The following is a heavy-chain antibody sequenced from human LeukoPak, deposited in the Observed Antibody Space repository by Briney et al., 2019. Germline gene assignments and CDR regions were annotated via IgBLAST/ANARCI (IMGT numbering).Heavy chain of an antibody. J-gene: IGHJ6*03. CDR3: ARVLGCTNGVCPYYYYYYMDV. V-gene: IGHV3-20*04. CDR1: GFTFDDYG. D-gene: IGHD2-8*01. CDR2: INWNGGST. Sequence: GGSLRLSCAACGFTFDDYGMSWVRQAPGKGLEWVSGINWNGGSTGYADSVKGRFTISRDNAKNSLYLQMNSPRAEDTALYYCARVLGCTNGVCPYYYYYYMDVWGKGTTVTVSS.